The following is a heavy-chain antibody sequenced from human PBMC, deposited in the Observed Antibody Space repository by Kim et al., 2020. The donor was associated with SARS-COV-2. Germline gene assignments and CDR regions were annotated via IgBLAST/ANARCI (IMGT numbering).Heavy chain of an antibody. Sequence: PSLKSRVTISQETSKTQFSLRLISVTAADTAVYYCARSFLYGGTYSADYWGQGTLVSVSS. D-gene: IGHD1-26*01. CDR3: ARSFLYGGTYSADY. V-gene: IGHV4-30-2*04. J-gene: IGHJ4*02.